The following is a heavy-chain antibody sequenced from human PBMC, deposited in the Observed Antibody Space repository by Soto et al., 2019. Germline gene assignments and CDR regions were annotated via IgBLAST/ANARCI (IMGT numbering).Heavy chain of an antibody. CDR1: GGSISSGGYY. V-gene: IGHV4-31*01. CDR3: ARAGDKVLRYFDWAFDY. Sequence: LSLTCTVSGGSISSGGYYWSWIRQHPGKGLEWIGYIYYSGSTYYNPSLKSQVTISVDTSKNQFSLKLSSVTAADTAVYYCARAGDKVLRYFDWAFDYWGQGTLVTVSS. D-gene: IGHD3-9*01. CDR2: IYYSGST. J-gene: IGHJ4*02.